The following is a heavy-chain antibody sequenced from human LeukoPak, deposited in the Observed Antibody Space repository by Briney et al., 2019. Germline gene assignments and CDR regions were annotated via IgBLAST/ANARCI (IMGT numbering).Heavy chain of an antibody. J-gene: IGHJ4*02. D-gene: IGHD3-22*01. Sequence: PGGSLRLSCAASGFTVSSNYMSWVRQAPGKGLEWVSAIYTGGSTYYAGSVKGRFTISRDNSKNTLYLQMNSLRAEDTAVYYCARNLYYYDSGGYYYYWGQGTLVTVSS. V-gene: IGHV3-66*01. CDR2: IYTGGST. CDR1: GFTVSSNY. CDR3: ARNLYYYDSGGYYYY.